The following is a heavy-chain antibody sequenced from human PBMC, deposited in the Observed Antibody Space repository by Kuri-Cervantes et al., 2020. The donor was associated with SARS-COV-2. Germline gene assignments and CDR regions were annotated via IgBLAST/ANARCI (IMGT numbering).Heavy chain of an antibody. CDR1: GGSFSGYY. Sequence: ESLKISCAVYGGSFSGYYWSWIRQPPGKGLEWIGEINHSGNTNYNPSLKSRVTISVDTSKNQFSLKLSSVTAADTAVYYCARATAMVDGRFDYWGQGTLVTVSS. D-gene: IGHD5-18*01. J-gene: IGHJ4*02. V-gene: IGHV4-34*01. CDR2: INHSGNT. CDR3: ARATAMVDGRFDY.